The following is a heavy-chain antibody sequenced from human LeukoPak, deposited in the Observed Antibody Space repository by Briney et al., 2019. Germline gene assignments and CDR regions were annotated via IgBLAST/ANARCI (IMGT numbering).Heavy chain of an antibody. CDR2: IYYSGST. D-gene: IGHD3-22*01. CDR3: ARASTYYYDSSDC. J-gene: IGHJ4*02. V-gene: IGHV4-31*03. Sequence: SETLSLTCTVSGGSISSGGYYWSWIRQHPGKGLEWIGYIYYSGSTYYNPSLKSRVTISVDTSKNQFSLKLSSVTAADTAVYYCARASTYYYDSSDCWGQGTLVTVSS. CDR1: GGSISSGGYY.